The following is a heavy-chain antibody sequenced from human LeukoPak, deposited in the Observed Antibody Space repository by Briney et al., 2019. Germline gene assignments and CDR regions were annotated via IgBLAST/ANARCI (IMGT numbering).Heavy chain of an antibody. J-gene: IGHJ4*02. CDR1: GGSFSGYY. D-gene: IGHD6-19*01. CDR2: INHSGST. V-gene: IGHV4-34*01. CDR3: ARGPRYSSGWYLY. Sequence: ASETLSLTCAVYGGSFSGYYWSWIRQPPGKGLEWIGEINHSGSTNYNPSLKCRVTISVDTSKNQFSLKVSSVTAADTAVYYCARGPRYSSGWYLYWGQGTLVTVSS.